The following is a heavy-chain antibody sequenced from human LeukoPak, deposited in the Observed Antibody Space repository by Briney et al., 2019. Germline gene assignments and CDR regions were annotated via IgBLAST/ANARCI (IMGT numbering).Heavy chain of an antibody. CDR1: GYTLTSYG. D-gene: IGHD3-16*02. CDR3: ARDPTSYYDYVWGSYPFFDY. V-gene: IGHV1-18*01. Sequence: ASVKVSCKASGYTLTSYGISWVRQAPGQGLEWMGWISAYNGNTNYAQKLQGRVTMTTDTSTSTAYMGLRSLRSDDTAVYYCARDPTSYYDYVWGSYPFFDYWGQGTLVTVSS. CDR2: ISAYNGNT. J-gene: IGHJ4*02.